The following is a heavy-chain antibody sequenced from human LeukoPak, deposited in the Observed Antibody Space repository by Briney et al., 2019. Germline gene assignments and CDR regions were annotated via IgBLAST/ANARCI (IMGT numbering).Heavy chain of an antibody. Sequence: SETLSLTCTVSGGSISSSSYYWGWIRQPPGKGLEWIGSIYYSGSTYYNPSLKSRVTISVDTSKNQFSLKLSSVTAADTAVYYCARRENFWSDQDAFDIWGQGTMATVSS. CDR2: IYYSGST. CDR1: GGSISSSSYY. CDR3: ARRENFWSDQDAFDI. D-gene: IGHD3-3*01. J-gene: IGHJ3*02. V-gene: IGHV4-39*01.